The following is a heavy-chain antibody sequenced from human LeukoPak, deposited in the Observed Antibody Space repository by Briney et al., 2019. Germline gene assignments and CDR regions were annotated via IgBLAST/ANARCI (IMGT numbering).Heavy chain of an antibody. J-gene: IGHJ4*02. CDR1: GASISTFH. V-gene: IGHV4-4*07. CDR2: IYSSGST. CDR3: ARKDGDY. Sequence: SETLSLTCSVSGASISTFHWTWFRQPAGRGLEWIGLIYSSGSTLLNPSLKNRVAMSVDLTKNQLSLKLTSVTAPDTAMYFCARKDGDYWGRGTLVTVSS.